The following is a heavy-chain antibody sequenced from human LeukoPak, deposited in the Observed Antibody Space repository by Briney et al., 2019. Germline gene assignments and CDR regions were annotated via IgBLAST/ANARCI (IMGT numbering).Heavy chain of an antibody. CDR1: GDYISSYY. D-gene: IGHD3-16*01. V-gene: IGHV4-59*01. J-gene: IGHJ4*02. CDR2: IYYSGST. CDR3: ARDRSLGIIDY. Sequence: SETLSLTCTVSGDYISSYYWSWIRQPPGEGLEWIGYIYYSGSTNYNPSLKSRVTISVDASKNHFSLKLSSVTAADTAVYYCARDRSLGIIDYWGQGTLVTVSS.